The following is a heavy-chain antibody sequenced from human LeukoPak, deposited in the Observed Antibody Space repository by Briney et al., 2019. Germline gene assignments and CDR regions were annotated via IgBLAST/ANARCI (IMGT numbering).Heavy chain of an antibody. V-gene: IGHV3-21*01. CDR1: GSTFSTST. CDR2: LSSSNDYI. D-gene: IGHD6-19*01. CDR3: VRIPNSAGFPNWFDP. Sequence: PGGSLGISCAASGSTFSTSTMNLVRQAPGKGLHRVSSLSSSNDYIYYADSVKGRFTISRDNAKNSLYLQMNSLRAEDTAVYYCVRIPNSAGFPNWFDPWGQGTLVTVSS. J-gene: IGHJ5*02.